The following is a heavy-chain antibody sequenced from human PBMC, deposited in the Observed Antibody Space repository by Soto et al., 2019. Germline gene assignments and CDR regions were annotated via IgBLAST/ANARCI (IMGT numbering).Heavy chain of an antibody. CDR3: ARGTTLAIFDYGMDV. Sequence: QVQLEESGGGVVQPGRSLRLSCVGTGFTFSSYAMHWVRQAPGKGLEWVAVISNDGTNKYYADSVEGRITISRDNSKKTLYLQMHSLRSEDTAVYYCARGTTLAIFDYGMDVWGQGATVTVSS. D-gene: IGHD3-3*01. CDR2: ISNDGTNK. CDR1: GFTFSSYA. J-gene: IGHJ6*02. V-gene: IGHV3-30-3*01.